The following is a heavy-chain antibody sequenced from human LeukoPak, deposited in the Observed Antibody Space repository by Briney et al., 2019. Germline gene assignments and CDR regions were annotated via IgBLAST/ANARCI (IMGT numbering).Heavy chain of an antibody. CDR2: ISSSGSTI. CDR3: ARVSEYYDYVWGAPAPSYYFDY. V-gene: IGHV3-48*03. D-gene: IGHD3-16*01. Sequence: PGGSLRLSCAASGFTFSSYEMNWVRQAPGMGLEWVSYISSSGSTIYYADSVKGRFTISRDNAKNSLYLQMNSLRAEDTAVYYCARVSEYYDYVWGAPAPSYYFDYWGQGTLVTVSS. J-gene: IGHJ4*02. CDR1: GFTFSSYE.